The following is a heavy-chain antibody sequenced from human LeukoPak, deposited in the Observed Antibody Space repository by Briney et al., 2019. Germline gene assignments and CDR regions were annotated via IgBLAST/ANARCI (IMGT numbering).Heavy chain of an antibody. V-gene: IGHV3-21*04. CDR3: ARDVNSGYDPPSTYYYYGMDV. D-gene: IGHD5-12*01. CDR1: GLSVSSNF. J-gene: IGHJ6*02. Sequence: GGSLRLSCAATGLSVSSNFMSWVRQAPGKGLEWVSIISGSGGDTYYADSVKGRFTISRDNAKNSLYLQMNSLRAEDTAVYYCARDVNSGYDPPSTYYYYGMDVWGQGTTVTVSS. CDR2: ISGSGGDT.